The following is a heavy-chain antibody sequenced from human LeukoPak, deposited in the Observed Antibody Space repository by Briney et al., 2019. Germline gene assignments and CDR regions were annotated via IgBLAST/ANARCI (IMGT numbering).Heavy chain of an antibody. CDR2: MSNDGTKR. J-gene: IGHJ4*02. D-gene: IGHD1-26*01. CDR3: TREVSGSSYFDS. Sequence: PGGSLRLPCAASGFTFSNYVMHWVRQAPGKGLEWVSIMSNDGTKRYYADSVKGRFTISRDNAKNTLYLQMNSLRAEDTAVYYCTREVSGSSYFDSWGQGTLVTVSS. V-gene: IGHV3-30-3*01. CDR1: GFTFSNYV.